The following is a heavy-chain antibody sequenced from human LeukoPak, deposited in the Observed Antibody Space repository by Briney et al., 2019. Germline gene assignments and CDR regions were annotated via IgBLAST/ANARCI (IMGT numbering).Heavy chain of an antibody. CDR1: GFTFSSYG. CDR2: IRYDGSNK. CDR3: AKGTTVTHDY. D-gene: IGHD4-17*01. V-gene: IGHV3-30*02. J-gene: IGHJ4*02. Sequence: PGGSLRPSCAASGFTFSSYGMHWVRQAPGKGLEWVAFIRYDGSNKYYADSVKGRFTISRDNSKNTLYLQMNSLRAEGTAVYYCAKGTTVTHDYWGQGTLVTVSS.